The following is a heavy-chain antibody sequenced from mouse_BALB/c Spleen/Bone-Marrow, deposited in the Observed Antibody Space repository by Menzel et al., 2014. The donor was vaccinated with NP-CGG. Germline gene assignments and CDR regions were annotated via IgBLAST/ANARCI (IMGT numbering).Heavy chain of an antibody. CDR3: ARAYYGNYPYAMDY. CDR1: GFNIKDTY. CDR2: IDPANGNT. Sequence: DVQLHESGAELVKPGASVKLSCTASGFNIKDTYMHWVKQRPEQGLEWIGRIDPANGNTKYDPKFQGKATITADTSSNTAYLQLSSLTSEDTAVYFCARAYYGNYPYAMDYWGQGTSVTVSS. V-gene: IGHV14-3*02. J-gene: IGHJ4*01. D-gene: IGHD2-10*01.